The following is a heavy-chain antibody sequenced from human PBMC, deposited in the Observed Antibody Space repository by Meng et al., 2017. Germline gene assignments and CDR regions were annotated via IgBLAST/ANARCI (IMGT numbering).Heavy chain of an antibody. Sequence: VQLVESGGGVVQPGRSLRLSCAASGFTFSSYAMHWVRQAPGKGLEWVAVISYDGSNKYYADSVKGRFTISRDNSKNTLYLQMNSLRAEDTAAYYCARGGSYYSYWGQGTLVTVSS. V-gene: IGHV3-30*07. CDR2: ISYDGSNK. CDR3: ARGGSYYSY. D-gene: IGHD1-26*01. CDR1: GFTFSSYA. J-gene: IGHJ4*02.